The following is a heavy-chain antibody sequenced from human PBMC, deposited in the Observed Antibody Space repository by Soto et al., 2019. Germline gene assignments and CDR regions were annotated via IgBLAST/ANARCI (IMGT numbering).Heavy chain of an antibody. D-gene: IGHD6-19*01. J-gene: IGHJ4*02. CDR2: ISAYNGNT. Sequence: SVKVSCKASGYTFTSYGISWVRQAPGQGLEWMGWISAYNGNTNYAKKLQGRVTMTTDSSTSTAYMELRSLGSDDTAVYYCARDPRIAVGGGAFDYWGQGTLVTVSS. CDR3: ARDPRIAVGGGAFDY. CDR1: GYTFTSYG. V-gene: IGHV1-18*01.